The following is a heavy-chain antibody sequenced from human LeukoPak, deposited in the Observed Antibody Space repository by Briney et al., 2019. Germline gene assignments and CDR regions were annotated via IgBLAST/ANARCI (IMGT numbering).Heavy chain of an antibody. D-gene: IGHD1-1*01. CDR1: GGSISSGGYY. V-gene: IGHV4-31*03. J-gene: IGHJ6*03. Sequence: SETLSLTCTVSGGSISSGGYYWSWVRQHPGKGLEWVGHNYYSGSTYYNPSLKSRVTISVDTSKSQFSLRLSSVTAADTAVYYCARDVPGGTRYYYYYYMDVWGKGTTVTVSS. CDR3: ARDVPGGTRYYYYYYMDV. CDR2: NYYSGST.